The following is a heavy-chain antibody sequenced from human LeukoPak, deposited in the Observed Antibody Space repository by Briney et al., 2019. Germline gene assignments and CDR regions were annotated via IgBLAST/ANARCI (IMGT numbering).Heavy chain of an antibody. CDR3: ARKAQYNGHYPLDY. D-gene: IGHD1-7*01. Sequence: GGSLRLSCAASGFTFTSYSMSWVRQAPGKGLEWVSGTSDRGDYTYYADSVKGRFTISRDSSKNTLFLQMNSLRAEGTALYFCARKAQYNGHYPLDYWGQGTLVTVSS. CDR2: TSDRGDYT. CDR1: GFTFTSYS. J-gene: IGHJ4*02. V-gene: IGHV3-23*01.